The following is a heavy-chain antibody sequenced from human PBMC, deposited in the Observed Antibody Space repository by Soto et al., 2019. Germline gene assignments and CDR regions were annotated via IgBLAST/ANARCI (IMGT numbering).Heavy chain of an antibody. Sequence: GGSLRLSCAASGCTFDDYAMHWVRQAPGKGLEWVSLISWDGGSTYYADSVKGRFTTSRDNSKNSLYLQMNSLRAEDTALYYCAKEAGWYDLHYYYGMDVWGKGTTVTVSS. V-gene: IGHV3-43D*04. J-gene: IGHJ6*04. D-gene: IGHD6-19*01. CDR2: ISWDGGST. CDR1: GCTFDDYA. CDR3: AKEAGWYDLHYYYGMDV.